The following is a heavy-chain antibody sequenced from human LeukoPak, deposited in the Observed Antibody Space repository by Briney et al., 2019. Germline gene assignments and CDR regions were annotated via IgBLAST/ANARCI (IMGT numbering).Heavy chain of an antibody. D-gene: IGHD3-22*01. CDR2: IIPILGTA. Sequence: SVKVSCKASGGTFSSNAISWVRQAPGQGLEWMGGIIPILGTANYAQKFQGRVTITADESTSTAYMELSSLRSEDTAVYYCARIVFRVYYYYMDVWGKGTTVTVSS. V-gene: IGHV1-69*01. J-gene: IGHJ6*03. CDR3: ARIVFRVYYYYMDV. CDR1: GGTFSSNA.